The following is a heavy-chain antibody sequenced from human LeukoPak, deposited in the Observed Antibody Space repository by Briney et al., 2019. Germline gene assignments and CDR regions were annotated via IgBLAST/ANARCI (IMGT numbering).Heavy chain of an antibody. J-gene: IGHJ4*02. V-gene: IGHV3-30*04. CDR1: GFTFSSYA. D-gene: IGHD3-9*01. CDR2: ISYDGSNK. Sequence: PGRSLRLSCAASGFTFSSYAMHWVRQAPGKGLEWVAVISYDGSNKYYPDSVKGRFTISRDNSKNTLYLQMNSLRAEDTAVYYCARDGKEISYYDILTGYSEYYFDYWGQGTLVTVSS. CDR3: ARDGKEISYYDILTGYSEYYFDY.